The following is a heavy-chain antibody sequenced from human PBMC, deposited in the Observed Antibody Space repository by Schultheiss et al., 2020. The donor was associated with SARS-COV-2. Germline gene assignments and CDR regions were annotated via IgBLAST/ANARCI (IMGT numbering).Heavy chain of an antibody. CDR1: GGSISSSNW. CDR3: ARSHFSDQVVVAAPYYYYGMDV. Sequence: SETLSLTCAVSGGSISSSNWWRWVRQPPGKGLEWIGEIYHSGSTNYNPSLKSRVTISVDKSKNQFSLKLSSVTAADTAVYYCARSHFSDQVVVAAPYYYYGMDVWGQGTTVTVSS. D-gene: IGHD2-15*01. J-gene: IGHJ6*02. V-gene: IGHV4-4*02. CDR2: IYHSGST.